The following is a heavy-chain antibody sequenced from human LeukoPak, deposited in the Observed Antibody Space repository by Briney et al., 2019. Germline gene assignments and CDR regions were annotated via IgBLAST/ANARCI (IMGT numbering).Heavy chain of an antibody. CDR1: GGTFSGYY. CDR3: ARGRRAVGYCSSTSCYTPPGY. J-gene: IGHJ4*02. D-gene: IGHD2-2*02. Sequence: SETLSLTCAVYGGTFSGYYWSWIRQPPGKGLEWIGEINHSGSTNYNPSLKSRVTISVDTSKNQFSLKLSSMTAADTAVYYCARGRRAVGYCSSTSCYTPPGYWGQGTLVTVSS. V-gene: IGHV4-34*01. CDR2: INHSGST.